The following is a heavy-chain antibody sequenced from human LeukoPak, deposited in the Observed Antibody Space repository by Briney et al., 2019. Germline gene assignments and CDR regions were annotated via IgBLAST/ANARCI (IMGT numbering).Heavy chain of an antibody. V-gene: IGHV4-59*01. CDR1: GGSISSYY. J-gene: IGHJ4*02. CDR3: ARGINDYGENFDY. CDR2: IYYSGST. D-gene: IGHD4-17*01. Sequence: LETLSLTCTVSGGSISSYYWSWIRQPPGKGLEWIGYIYYSGSTNYNPSLKSRVTISVDTSKNQFSLKLSSVTAADTAVYYCARGINDYGENFDYWGQGTLVTVSS.